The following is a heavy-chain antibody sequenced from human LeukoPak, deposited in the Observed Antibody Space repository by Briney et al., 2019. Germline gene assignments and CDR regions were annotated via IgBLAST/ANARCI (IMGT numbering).Heavy chain of an antibody. CDR2: ISYDGSNK. J-gene: IGHJ5*02. V-gene: IGHV3-30-3*01. CDR3: ARGFRGYSGYVNNWFDP. D-gene: IGHD5-12*01. CDR1: GFTFSSYA. Sequence: GGSLRLSCAASGFTFSSYAMHWVRQAPGKGLEWVAVISYDGSNKYYADSVKGRFTISRDNPKNTLYLQMNSLRAEDTAVYYCARGFRGYSGYVNNWFDPWGQGTLVTVSS.